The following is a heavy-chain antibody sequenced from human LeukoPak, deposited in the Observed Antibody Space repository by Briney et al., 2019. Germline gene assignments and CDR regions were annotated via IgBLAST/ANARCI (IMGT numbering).Heavy chain of an antibody. Sequence: SETLSLTCTVSSGSISSSSYYWGWIRQPPGKGLEWIGSIYYSGSTYYNPSLKSRVTISVDTSKNQFSLKLSSVTAADTAVYYCARQPFPYGDLFYFDYWGQGTLVTVSS. V-gene: IGHV4-39*01. CDR2: IYYSGST. CDR3: ARQPFPYGDLFYFDY. J-gene: IGHJ4*02. CDR1: SGSISSSSYY. D-gene: IGHD4-17*01.